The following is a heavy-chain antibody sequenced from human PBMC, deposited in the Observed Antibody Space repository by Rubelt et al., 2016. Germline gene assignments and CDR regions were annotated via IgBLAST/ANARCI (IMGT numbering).Heavy chain of an antibody. CDR1: GGSIRTDGFY. J-gene: IGHJ4*02. CDR2: IYYSGTT. V-gene: IGHV4-61*08. Sequence: QVHLQESGPRLLKPSETLFLTCNVSGGSIRTDGFYWTWIRQRPGKGLEWVGYIYYSGTTNYNPSLKSRVTISVDTSKNQFSLKLSSVTAADTAIYYCTRENYFDYWGQGTLVTVSS. CDR3: TRENYFDY.